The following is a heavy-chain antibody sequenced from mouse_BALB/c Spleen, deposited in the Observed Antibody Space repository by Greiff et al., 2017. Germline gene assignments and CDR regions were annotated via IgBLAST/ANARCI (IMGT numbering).Heavy chain of an antibody. V-gene: IGHV3-2*02. J-gene: IGHJ2*01. CDR2: ISYSGST. Sequence: EVQLVESGPGLVKPSQSLSLTCTVTGYSITSDYAWNWIRQFPGNKLEWMGYISYSGSTSYNPSLKSRISITRDTSKNQFFLQLNSVTTEDTATYYCARGGPLDYWGQGTTLTVSS. CDR1: GYSITSDYA. CDR3: ARGGPLDY.